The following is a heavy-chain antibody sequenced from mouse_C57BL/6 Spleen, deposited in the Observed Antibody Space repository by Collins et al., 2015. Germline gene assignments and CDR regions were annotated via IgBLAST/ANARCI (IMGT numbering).Heavy chain of an antibody. J-gene: IGHJ2*01. V-gene: IGHV5-4*02. CDR3: ARGEDYYFDY. CDR2: SDGGSYT. Sequence: SDGGSYTYYPDSVKGRFTISRDNAKNNLYLQMSSLKSEDTAMYYCARGEDYYFDYWGQGTTLTVSS.